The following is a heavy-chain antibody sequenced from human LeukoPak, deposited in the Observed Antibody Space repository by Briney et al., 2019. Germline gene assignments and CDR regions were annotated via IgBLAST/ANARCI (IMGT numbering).Heavy chain of an antibody. V-gene: IGHV4-4*07. J-gene: IGHJ6*03. CDR2: IYTSGST. D-gene: IGHD2-2*02. CDR1: GGSISSYY. Sequence: KPSETLSLTCTVSGGSISSYYWSWIRQPAGKGLGWVGRIYTSGSTNYNPSLKSRVTMSVDTSKNQFSLKLSSVTAADTAVYYCARVKGYCSSTSCYSYYYYMDVWGKGTTVTVSS. CDR3: ARVKGYCSSTSCYSYYYYMDV.